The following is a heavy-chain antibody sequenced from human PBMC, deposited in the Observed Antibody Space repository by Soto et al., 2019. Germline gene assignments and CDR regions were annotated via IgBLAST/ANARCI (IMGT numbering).Heavy chain of an antibody. CDR3: HGYGY. CDR2: IYSGGTT. J-gene: IGHJ4*02. CDR1: GFTVSSTNY. Sequence: EVQVVESGGGLIQPGGSLRLSCVVSGFTVSSTNYMRWVRQAPGKGLEWVSVIYSGGTTFYADSVKGRFTISRDNSKNTLYLQMNSLRAEDTAVYYCHGYGYWGQGTPVTVSS. V-gene: IGHV3-53*01. D-gene: IGHD5-12*01.